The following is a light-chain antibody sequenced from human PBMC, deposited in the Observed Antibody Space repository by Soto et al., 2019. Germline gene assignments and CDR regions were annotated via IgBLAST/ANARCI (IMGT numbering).Light chain of an antibody. V-gene: IGKV1-39*01. CDR3: QQYYSYPRT. CDR1: QSVSIY. J-gene: IGKJ1*01. Sequence: DIEVTQSPSSLSASVGDRVTITCRTSQSVSIYVNWYQQKPGKAPKLLIYAASTLQSGVPSRFSGSGSGTDFTLTISCLQSEDFATYYCQQYYSYPRTFGQGTKVDI. CDR2: AAS.